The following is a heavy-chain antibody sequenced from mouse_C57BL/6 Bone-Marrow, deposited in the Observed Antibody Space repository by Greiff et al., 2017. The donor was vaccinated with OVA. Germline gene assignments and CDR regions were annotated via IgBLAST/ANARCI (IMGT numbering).Heavy chain of an antibody. CDR3: TRSNGDDY. D-gene: IGHD4-1*01. V-gene: IGHV1-15*01. Sequence: VQLQQSGAELVRPGASVTLSCKASGYTFTDYEMHWVKQTPVHGLEWIGAIDPETGGTAYNQKFKGKAILTADKSSSTAYLQLRSLTSEDSAVYYCTRSNGDDYWGQGTTLTVSS. J-gene: IGHJ2*01. CDR1: GYTFTDYE. CDR2: IDPETGGT.